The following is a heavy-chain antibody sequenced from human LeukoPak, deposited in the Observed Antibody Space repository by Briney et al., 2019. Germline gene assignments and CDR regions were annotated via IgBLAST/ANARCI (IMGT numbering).Heavy chain of an antibody. CDR3: ARDCYDSSGYYGY. Sequence: SVKVSCKASGGTSSSYAISWVRQAPGQGLEWMGRIIPIFGTANYAQKFQGRVTITTDESTSTAYMELSSLRSEDTAVYYCARDCYDSSGYYGYWGQGTLVTVSS. V-gene: IGHV1-69*05. CDR2: IIPIFGTA. J-gene: IGHJ4*02. CDR1: GGTSSSYA. D-gene: IGHD3-22*01.